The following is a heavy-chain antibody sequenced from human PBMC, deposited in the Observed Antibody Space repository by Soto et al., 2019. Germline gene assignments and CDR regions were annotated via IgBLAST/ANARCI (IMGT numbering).Heavy chain of an antibody. CDR2: VHGGGST. D-gene: IGHD3-16*01. J-gene: IGHJ4*02. Sequence: VQLVESGGGLIQPGGSLRLSCAASGFTVSNNHMTWVRQAAGKGLELVSFVHGGGSTSYADSVKGRFTISRDHSKNTLYLQMDSLRAEDTAIYYCAGRLTTAAGLDYWGRGTLVTVSS. V-gene: IGHV3-53*01. CDR1: GFTVSNNH. CDR3: AGRLTTAAGLDY.